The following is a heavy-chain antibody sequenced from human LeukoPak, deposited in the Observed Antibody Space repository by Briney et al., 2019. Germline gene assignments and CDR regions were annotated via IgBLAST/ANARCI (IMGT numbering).Heavy chain of an antibody. D-gene: IGHD2-15*01. CDR1: GYTFTGYY. CDR3: ARVVRDINSARWFDP. V-gene: IGHV1-2*02. Sequence: GASVKVSCKASGYTFTGYYMLWARQAPGQGLEYMGWINPISGGTNYAQNFQGRVTMTRDTSISTAYMELSRLRSDDTAIYYRARVVRDINSARWFDPWGQGTLVTVSS. J-gene: IGHJ5*02. CDR2: INPISGGT.